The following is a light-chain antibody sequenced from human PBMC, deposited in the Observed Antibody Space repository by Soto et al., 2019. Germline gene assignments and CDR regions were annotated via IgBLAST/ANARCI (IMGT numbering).Light chain of an antibody. CDR1: QTISDW. CDR3: QHWHNSLWT. CDR2: KTS. V-gene: IGKV1-5*03. J-gene: IGKJ1*01. Sequence: DIQMTQSPSTLSASVGDRVTITCRASQTISDWLAWYQQKPGKAPKLLIYKTSSLESGVPSRFSGSGSWTVFTLTLAGLHPEDFAAYHRQHWHNSLWTFGQGTKVEIK.